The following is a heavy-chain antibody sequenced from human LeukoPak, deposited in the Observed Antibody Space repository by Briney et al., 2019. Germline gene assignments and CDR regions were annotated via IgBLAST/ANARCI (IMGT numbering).Heavy chain of an antibody. V-gene: IGHV4-30-2*01. CDR1: GGSISSGGYS. J-gene: IGHJ6*02. D-gene: IGHD2-21*01. Sequence: SETLSLTCAVSGGSISSGGYSWSWIRQPPGKGLEWIGYIYHSGSTYYNPSLKSRVTISVDTSKNQFSLKLSSVTAADTAVYYCARWPVIGMDVWGQGTTVTVSS. CDR2: IYHSGST. CDR3: ARWPVIGMDV.